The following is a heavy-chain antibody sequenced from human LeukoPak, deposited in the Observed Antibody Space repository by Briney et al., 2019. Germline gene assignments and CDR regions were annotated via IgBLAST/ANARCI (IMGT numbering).Heavy chain of an antibody. J-gene: IGHJ4*02. CDR1: GYTFTGYY. CDR2: INPDSGGT. Sequence: ASVKVSCKASGYTFTGYYMHWVRQAPGQGLEWMGWINPDSGGTNYAQKFQGRVTMTRDTSTSTVYMELSRLRSDDTAVYYCARTGSGSSYRYWGQGTLVTVSS. CDR3: ARTGSGSSYRY. D-gene: IGHD3-10*01. V-gene: IGHV1-2*02.